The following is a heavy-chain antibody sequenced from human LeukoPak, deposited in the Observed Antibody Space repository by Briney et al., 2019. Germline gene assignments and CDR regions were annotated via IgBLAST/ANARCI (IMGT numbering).Heavy chain of an antibody. V-gene: IGHV1-3*01. J-gene: IGHJ5*02. CDR2: INAGNGNT. CDR3: ARDLGGMVVAGNWFDP. Sequence: GASEKVSCKASGYTFTSYAMHWVRQAPGQRLEWMGWINAGNGNTKYSQKFQGRVTITRDTSASTAYMELSSLRSEDTAVYYCARDLGGMVVAGNWFDPWGQGTLVTVSS. CDR1: GYTFTSYA. D-gene: IGHD2-15*01.